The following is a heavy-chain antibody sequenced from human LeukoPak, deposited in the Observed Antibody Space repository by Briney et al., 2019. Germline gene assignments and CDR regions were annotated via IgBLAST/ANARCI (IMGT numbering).Heavy chain of an antibody. Sequence: GDSLRLSCVASGFPFGSYPMTWVRQSPVKGLEWVSTIGTTDDTYYADSVKGRFTISRDNYKDTLYLQMHSLGAEDTAIYYCAQSRIVDHRGYFDYWGQGTLVTVSS. CDR3: AQSRIVDHRGYFDY. CDR2: IGTTDDT. D-gene: IGHD2-15*01. J-gene: IGHJ4*02. V-gene: IGHV3-23*01. CDR1: GFPFGSYP.